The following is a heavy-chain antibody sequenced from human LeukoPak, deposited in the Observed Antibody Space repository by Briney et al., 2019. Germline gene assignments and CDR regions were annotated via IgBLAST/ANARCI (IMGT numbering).Heavy chain of an antibody. CDR3: ARPRSSYYYGSGSYYNY. Sequence: GGSGRLSCSASGFTFSSYGMHWVRQAPGKGLVWVAFIRYDGSDKYYAESVKGRFTISRDNSKNTLYLQMNSLRAEDTAVYYCARPRSSYYYGSGSYYNYWGQGTLVTVSS. CDR1: GFTFSSYG. D-gene: IGHD3-10*01. J-gene: IGHJ4*02. V-gene: IGHV3-30*02. CDR2: IRYDGSDK.